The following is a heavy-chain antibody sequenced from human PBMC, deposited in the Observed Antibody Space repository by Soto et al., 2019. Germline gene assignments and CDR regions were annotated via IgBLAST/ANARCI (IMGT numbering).Heavy chain of an antibody. D-gene: IGHD4-17*01. CDR3: AHRRLMLGYTATPLLFDY. V-gene: IGHV2-5*02. CDR1: GFSLSTSGVG. CDR2: IYWDDDK. J-gene: IGHJ4*02. Sequence: SGPTLVNPTQTLTLTCTFSGFSLSTSGVGVGWIRQPPGKALEWLALIYWDDDKRYSPSLKSRLTITKDTSKNQVVLTMTNMDPVDTATYYCAHRRLMLGYTATPLLFDYWGQGTLVTVSS.